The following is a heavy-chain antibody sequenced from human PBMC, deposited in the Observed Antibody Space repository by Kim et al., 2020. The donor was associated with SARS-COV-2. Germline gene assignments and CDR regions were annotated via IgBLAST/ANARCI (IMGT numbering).Heavy chain of an antibody. J-gene: IGHJ4*02. D-gene: IGHD6-19*01. CDR3: ARDAIAVAGGDY. V-gene: IGHV1-18*01. Sequence: NYAQKRQGRVTMTTDTSTSTAYMELRSLRSDDTAVYYCARDAIAVAGGDYWGQGTLVTVSS.